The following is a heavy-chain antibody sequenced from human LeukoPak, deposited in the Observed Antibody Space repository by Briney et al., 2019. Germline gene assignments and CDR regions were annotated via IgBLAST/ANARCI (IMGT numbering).Heavy chain of an antibody. J-gene: IGHJ5*02. D-gene: IGHD3-22*01. V-gene: IGHV4-59*08. Sequence: PSETLSLTCTVSGGSISSYYWSWIRQPPGKGLEWIGYIYYSGSTNYNPSLKSRVTISVDTSKNQFSLKLSSVTAADTAVYYCVSVQGYYDSSGYYWNWFDPWGQGTLVTVSS. CDR3: VSVQGYYDSSGYYWNWFDP. CDR2: IYYSGST. CDR1: GGSISSYY.